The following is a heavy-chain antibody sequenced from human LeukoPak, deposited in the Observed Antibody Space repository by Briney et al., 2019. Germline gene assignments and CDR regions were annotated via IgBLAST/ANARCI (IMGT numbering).Heavy chain of an antibody. CDR2: INSDGSST. CDR1: GFTFSASW. CDR3: ARAGSSTSYYFDS. J-gene: IGHJ4*02. Sequence: GGSLRLSCAGSGFTFSASWMHWVRQASGKGLVWVSRINSDGSSTSYADYVKGRFTISRDNAKNTLYLQMNSLRAEDTAVYYCARAGSSTSYYFDSWGQGTLVTVSS. D-gene: IGHD6-13*01. V-gene: IGHV3-74*01.